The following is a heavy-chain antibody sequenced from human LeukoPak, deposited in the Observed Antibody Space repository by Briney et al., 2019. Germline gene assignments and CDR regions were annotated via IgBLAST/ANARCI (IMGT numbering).Heavy chain of an antibody. J-gene: IGHJ3*02. Sequence: PSETLSLTCAVYGGSFSGYYWSWIRQPPGKGLEWIGEINHSGSTNYNPSLKSRVTISVDTSKNQFSLKLSSVTAADTAVYYCARFGRVRRAFDIWGQGTMVTVSS. D-gene: IGHD1-1*01. CDR1: GGSFSGYY. V-gene: IGHV4-34*01. CDR3: ARFGRVRRAFDI. CDR2: INHSGST.